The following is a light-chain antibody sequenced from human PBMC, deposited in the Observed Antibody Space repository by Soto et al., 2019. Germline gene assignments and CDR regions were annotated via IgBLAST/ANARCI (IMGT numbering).Light chain of an antibody. V-gene: IGLV2-14*01. CDR2: EVS. CDR3: FSYTSSGTYV. Sequence: QSVLTQPASVSGSPGQPITISCTETSSDVGNYNYVSWYQQHPVKAPELMIYEVSNRPSGVSNRFSGSKSGNTASLTISGLQAEDETAYYCFSYTSSGTYVFGTGTKLTVL. CDR1: SSDVGNYNY. J-gene: IGLJ1*01.